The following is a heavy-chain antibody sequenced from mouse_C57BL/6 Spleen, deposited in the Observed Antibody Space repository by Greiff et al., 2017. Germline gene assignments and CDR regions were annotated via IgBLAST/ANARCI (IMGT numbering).Heavy chain of an antibody. CDR3: AIWDYGSYWYYIDY. D-gene: IGHD1-1*01. Sequence: QVQLQQSGAELARPGASVKLSCKASGYTFTSYGISWVKQRTGQGLEWIGEIYPRSGNTSYNEKFKGKATLTADKSSSTAYMELRSLTSEDSAVYFSAIWDYGSYWYYIDYWGQGTTRTVSS. J-gene: IGHJ2*01. CDR1: GYTFTSYG. CDR2: IYPRSGNT. V-gene: IGHV1-81*01.